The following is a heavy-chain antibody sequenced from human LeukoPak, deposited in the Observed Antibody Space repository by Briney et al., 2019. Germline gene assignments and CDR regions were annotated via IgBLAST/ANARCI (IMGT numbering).Heavy chain of an antibody. CDR1: GGSISSHY. D-gene: IGHD4-17*01. CDR2: IYYSGST. CDR3: ARAHYGKGYYYYYYMDV. V-gene: IGHV4-59*11. J-gene: IGHJ6*03. Sequence: SETLSLTCTVSGGSISSHYWSWIRQPPGKGLEWIGYIYYSGSTNYNPSLKSRVTISVDTSKNQFSLKLSSVTAADTAVNYCARAHYGKGYYYYYYMDVWGKGTTVTVSS.